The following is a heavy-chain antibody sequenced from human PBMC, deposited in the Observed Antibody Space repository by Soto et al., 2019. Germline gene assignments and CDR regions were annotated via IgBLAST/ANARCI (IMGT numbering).Heavy chain of an antibody. CDR1: GYTSTRYG. CDR3: ARDLAVGLVDD. D-gene: IGHD6-19*01. V-gene: IGHV1-18*01. J-gene: IGHJ4*02. CDR2: ISAYNGNT. Sequence: QVQLLQSGAEVKKPGDSVKVSCKASGYTSTRYGISWGRQAPGQGLEWMGWISAYNGNTKSAQKLQGRVTMTTDTSTSTAYMELRSLRSDDTAVYYCARDLAVGLVDDWGQGTLVTVSS.